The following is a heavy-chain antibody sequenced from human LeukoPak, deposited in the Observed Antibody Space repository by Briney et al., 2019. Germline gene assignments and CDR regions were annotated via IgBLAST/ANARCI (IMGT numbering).Heavy chain of an antibody. Sequence: SETLSLTCTVSGGSISSYYWSWIRQPPGKGLEWIGYIYYSGSTNYNPSLKSRVTISVDTSKNQFSLKLSSVTAADTAVYYCARGSLYYDFWSGYNPFDYWGQGTLVTVSS. D-gene: IGHD3-3*01. CDR3: ARGSLYYDFWSGYNPFDY. CDR1: GGSISSYY. V-gene: IGHV4-59*12. J-gene: IGHJ4*02. CDR2: IYYSGST.